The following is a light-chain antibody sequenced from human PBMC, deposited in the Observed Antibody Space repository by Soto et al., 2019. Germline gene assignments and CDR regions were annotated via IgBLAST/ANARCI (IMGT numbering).Light chain of an antibody. Sequence: QSVLTQPASVSGSPGQSITISCTGTSSDVGGYNYVSWYQQYPGKAPKLMIYDVSNRPSGVSNRFSGSKSGNTASLTISGLQAEGESDYYCSSYTGSSTYVFGTGTKVTVL. CDR2: DVS. V-gene: IGLV2-14*01. CDR3: SSYTGSSTYV. J-gene: IGLJ1*01. CDR1: SSDVGGYNY.